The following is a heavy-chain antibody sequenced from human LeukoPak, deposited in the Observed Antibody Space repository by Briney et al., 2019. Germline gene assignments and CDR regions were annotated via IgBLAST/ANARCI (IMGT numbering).Heavy chain of an antibody. V-gene: IGHV3-21*01. CDR3: ARGASRADY. CDR1: GFTFRRYN. J-gene: IGHJ4*02. CDR2: ISSSSSYI. Sequence: TGGSLRLSCAASGFTFRRYNMNWARQAPGKRPEWVSSISSSSSYIYYADSVKGRFTISRDNAKNSLYLQMNSLRAEDTALYYCARGASRADYWGQGTLVTVSS.